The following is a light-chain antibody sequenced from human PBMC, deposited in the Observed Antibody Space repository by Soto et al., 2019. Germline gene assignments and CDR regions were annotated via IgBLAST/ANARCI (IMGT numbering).Light chain of an antibody. CDR1: LRISKY. CDR2: GAS. CDR3: QQSHSTPLT. Sequence: DIQVIQSPSSLSASVGDRDTITCRASLRISKYLNWYQQKPGKAPKLLIYGASTLQSGVPSRFSGTGSGTDFTLIISSLQPEDSATYYCQQSHSTPLTFGGGTKLEI. J-gene: IGKJ4*01. V-gene: IGKV1-39*01.